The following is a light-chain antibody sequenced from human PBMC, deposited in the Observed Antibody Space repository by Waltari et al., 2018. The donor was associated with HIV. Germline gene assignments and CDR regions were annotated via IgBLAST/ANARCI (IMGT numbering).Light chain of an antibody. J-gene: IGLJ1*01. V-gene: IGLV1-44*01. CDR3: AAWDDSLNGYV. Sequence: QPVLPHPPSPPGPPGQRATIPCSGRSPPPGSHTLTCYQQLPGTAPKPLIYSNNQRPSGVPDRFSGSKSGTSASLAISGLQSEDEADYYCAAWDDSLNGYVFGTGTKVTVL. CDR2: SNN. CDR1: SPPPGSHT.